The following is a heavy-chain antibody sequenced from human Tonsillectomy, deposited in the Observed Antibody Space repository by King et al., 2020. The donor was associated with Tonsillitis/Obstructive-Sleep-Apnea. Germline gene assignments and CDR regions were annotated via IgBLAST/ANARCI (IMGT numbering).Heavy chain of an antibody. J-gene: IGHJ4*02. D-gene: IGHD6-13*01. CDR3: ARGDQVERQLPPVDL. CDR2: IDPFDSDT. CDR1: GYTFSNYW. V-gene: IGHV5-51*01. Sequence: EVQLVESEAEVKKPGESLKISCKGSGYTFSNYWIGWVRQMPGKGLEWMGIIDPFDSDTRYSPAFQGQVTITADKSVSTAYLQWSSLKASDTAMYYCARGDQVERQLPPVDLWGQGTQFTVSS.